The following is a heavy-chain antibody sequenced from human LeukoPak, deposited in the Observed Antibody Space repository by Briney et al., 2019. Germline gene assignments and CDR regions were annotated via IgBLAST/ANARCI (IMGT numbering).Heavy chain of an antibody. Sequence: GRSLRLSCAASGFTFSSYWMSWVRQAPGKGLEWVANIKQDGREKFYVDSVKGRFTISRDNAKNSLYLQMNSVRAEDTAVYYCARACSGSWFDYWGQGTLVTVSS. CDR1: GFTFSSYW. V-gene: IGHV3-7*04. D-gene: IGHD1-26*01. J-gene: IGHJ4*02. CDR3: ARACSGSWFDY. CDR2: IKQDGREK.